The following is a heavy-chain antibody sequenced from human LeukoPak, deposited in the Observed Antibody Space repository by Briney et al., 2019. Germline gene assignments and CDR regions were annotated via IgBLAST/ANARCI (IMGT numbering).Heavy chain of an antibody. Sequence: GGFLRLSCAASGFTFSSYWMSWVRQAPGKGLEWVANIKQDGSEKYYVDSVKGRFTISRDNAKNSLYLQMNSLRAEDTAVYYCARYPEAYCGGDCYSDYWGQGTLVTVSS. D-gene: IGHD2-21*02. CDR1: GFTFSSYW. CDR2: IKQDGSEK. J-gene: IGHJ4*02. CDR3: ARYPEAYCGGDCYSDY. V-gene: IGHV3-7*01.